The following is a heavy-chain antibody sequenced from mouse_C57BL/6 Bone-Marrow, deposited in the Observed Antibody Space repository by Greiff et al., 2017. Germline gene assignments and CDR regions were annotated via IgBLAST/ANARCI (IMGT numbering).Heavy chain of an antibody. V-gene: IGHV14-3*01. J-gene: IGHJ2*01. CDR1: GFNIKNTY. Sequence: VQLKESVAELVRPGASVKLSCTASGFNIKNTYMHWVKQRPEQGLEWIGRIDPANGNTKYAPKFQGKATITADTSSNTAYLQLSSLTSEDTAIYYCATHYYGSSYEDYWGQGTTLTVSS. CDR2: IDPANGNT. CDR3: ATHYYGSSYEDY. D-gene: IGHD1-1*01.